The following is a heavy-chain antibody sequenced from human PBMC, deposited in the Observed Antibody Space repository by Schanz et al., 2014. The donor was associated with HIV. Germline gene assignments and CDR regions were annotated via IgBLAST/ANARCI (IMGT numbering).Heavy chain of an antibody. CDR1: GFTFSNFW. CDR3: ARGLVT. J-gene: IGHJ4*02. V-gene: IGHV3-74*01. CDR2: INNDGSNT. Sequence: VQLVESGGGLGLPGGSLRLSCAASGFTFSNFWMHWVRQAPGKGLVWVSRINNDGSNTLYADSVKGRFTISRDNAKNTLHLQMNSLRVEDTAVYFCARGLVTWGQGTLVTVSS. D-gene: IGHD2-21*02.